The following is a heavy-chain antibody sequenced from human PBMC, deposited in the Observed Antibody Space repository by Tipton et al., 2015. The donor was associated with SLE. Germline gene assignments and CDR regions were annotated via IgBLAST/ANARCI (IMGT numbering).Heavy chain of an antibody. V-gene: IGHV5-51*01. CDR2: THPGDSDT. J-gene: IGHJ4*02. D-gene: IGHD3-3*01. Sequence: QSGAEVKKPGESLKISCEASGYTFTNFWIGWVRQMPGKGLEWMGITHPGDSDTIYSPSFQGRVTISADKSIGTAYLRWSSLQASDTAIYYCARQEDFWSGYFGWGQGTLVTVSS. CDR1: GYTFTNFW. CDR3: ARQEDFWSGYFG.